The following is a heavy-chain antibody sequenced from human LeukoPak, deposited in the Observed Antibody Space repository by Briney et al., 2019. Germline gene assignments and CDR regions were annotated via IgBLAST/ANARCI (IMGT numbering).Heavy chain of an antibody. D-gene: IGHD3-22*01. CDR1: GFTFSSYW. Sequence: GGSLRLSCAASGFTFSSYWMSWVRQAPGKGLEWVANIKEDGSEKYYVDSVKGRFTISRDNAKNSVYLQMNSLRAEDTAVYYCARGRFNYDSTGYSSFYYWGQGTLVTVSS. CDR2: IKEDGSEK. V-gene: IGHV3-7*01. CDR3: ARGRFNYDSTGYSSFYY. J-gene: IGHJ4*02.